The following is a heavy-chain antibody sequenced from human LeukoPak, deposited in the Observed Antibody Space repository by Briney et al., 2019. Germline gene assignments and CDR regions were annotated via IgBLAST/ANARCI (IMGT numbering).Heavy chain of an antibody. CDR1: GGSISSYY. CDR3: ARASFWSGYYRVDAFDI. V-gene: IGHV4-59*01. Sequence: SETLSLTCTVSGGSISSYYWSWIRQPPGKGLEWIGYIYYSGSTNYNPSLKSRVTISVDTSKNQFSLKLSSVTAADTAVYYCARASFWSGYYRVDAFDIWGQGQWSPSLQ. J-gene: IGHJ3*02. D-gene: IGHD3-3*01. CDR2: IYYSGST.